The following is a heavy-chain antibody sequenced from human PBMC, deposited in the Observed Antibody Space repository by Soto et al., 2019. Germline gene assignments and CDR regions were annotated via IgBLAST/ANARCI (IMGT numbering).Heavy chain of an antibody. CDR2: IYYSGST. V-gene: IGHV4-59*01. CDR3: AGVAGTHYYYGMDV. Sequence: QVQLQESGPGLVKPSETLSLTCTVSGGSISSYYWSWIRQPPGKGLEWIGYIYYSGSTNYNPSLTSRVTISVDTSKNQFSLKLSSVTAADTAVYYCAGVAGTHYYYGMDVWGQGTTVTVSS. J-gene: IGHJ6*02. CDR1: GGSISSYY. D-gene: IGHD6-19*01.